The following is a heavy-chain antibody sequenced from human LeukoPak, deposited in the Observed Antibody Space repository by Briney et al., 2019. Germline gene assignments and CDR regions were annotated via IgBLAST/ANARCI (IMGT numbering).Heavy chain of an antibody. Sequence: ASVKVSCKASGYTFTGYYMHWGRQAPGQGLEWMGIINPSGGSTSYAQKFQGRVTMTRDTSTSTVYMELSSLRSEDTAVYYCARVVENDAFDIWGQGTMVTVSS. CDR3: ARVVENDAFDI. CDR2: INPSGGST. CDR1: GYTFTGYY. J-gene: IGHJ3*02. V-gene: IGHV1-46*01. D-gene: IGHD2-15*01.